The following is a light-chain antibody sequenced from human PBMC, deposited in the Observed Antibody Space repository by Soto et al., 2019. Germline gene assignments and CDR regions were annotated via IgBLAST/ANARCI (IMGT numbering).Light chain of an antibody. CDR3: CSYARSYTRV. CDR2: DVG. J-gene: IGLJ1*01. Sequence: QSALTQPRSVSGSPGQSVTISCTGTSSDVGGYNDVSWYQQHPGKAPKLMIYDVGTRPSGVPDRFSGSKSDNTASLTISGLQADDEADYYCCSYARSYTRVFGTGTKVTVL. V-gene: IGLV2-11*01. CDR1: SSDVGGYND.